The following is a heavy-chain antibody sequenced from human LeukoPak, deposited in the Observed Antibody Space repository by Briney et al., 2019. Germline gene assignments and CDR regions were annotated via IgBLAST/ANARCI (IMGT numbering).Heavy chain of an antibody. V-gene: IGHV5-51*01. Sequence: GESLKISCQSSGYHFTPYWIVWVRPMPGKGLEWMGITFAGYSYTIYSPSFQGQVTISVDKSISTAYLQWSSLKASDTAMYYCARRFGAIFGVVPFDYWGQGTLVSVSS. CDR3: ARRFGAIFGVVPFDY. D-gene: IGHD3-3*01. CDR2: TFAGYSYT. CDR1: GYHFTPYW. J-gene: IGHJ4*02.